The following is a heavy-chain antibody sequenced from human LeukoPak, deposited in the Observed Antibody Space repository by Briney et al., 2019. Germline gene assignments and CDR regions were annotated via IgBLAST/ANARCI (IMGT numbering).Heavy chain of an antibody. Sequence: PSETLSLTCTLSGGSISSYYWSWIRQPPGKGLEWIGYIYYSGSTNYNPSLKSRVTISVDTSKNQFSLKLSSVTAADTAVYYCARGLPPEDYLLRYFDWLSPYMDVWGKGTTVTVSS. D-gene: IGHD3-9*01. CDR3: ARGLPPEDYLLRYFDWLSPYMDV. CDR1: GGSISSYY. J-gene: IGHJ6*03. V-gene: IGHV4-59*01. CDR2: IYYSGST.